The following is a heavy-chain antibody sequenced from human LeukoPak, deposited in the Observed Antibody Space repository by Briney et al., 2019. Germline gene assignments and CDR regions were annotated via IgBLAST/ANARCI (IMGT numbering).Heavy chain of an antibody. D-gene: IGHD2-2*01. CDR3: ARGGYCSSSSCSFDY. CDR2: IYPGDSDT. V-gene: IGHV5-51*01. CDR1: GYSFATYW. Sequence: GESLKISCKGSGYSFATYWIGWVRQMPGKGLEWMGIIYPGDSDTRYSPSFQGQVTISADKSISTAYLQWSSLKASDTAMYYCARGGYCSSSSCSFDYWGQGTLVTVSS. J-gene: IGHJ4*02.